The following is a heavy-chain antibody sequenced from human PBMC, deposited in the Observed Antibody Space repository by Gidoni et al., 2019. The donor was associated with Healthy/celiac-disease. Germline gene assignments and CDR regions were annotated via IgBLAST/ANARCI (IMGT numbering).Heavy chain of an antibody. CDR2: IYSGGST. D-gene: IGHD6-6*01. Sequence: EVQLVESGGGLIQPGGSLRLSCAASGFTVSSNYMSWVRQAPGKGLEWVSVIYSGGSTYYADSVKGRFTISRDNSKNTLYLQMNSLRAEDTAVYYCARVEYSSSSEPQYYYYYYMDVWGKGTTVTVSS. V-gene: IGHV3-53*01. CDR3: ARVEYSSSSEPQYYYYYYMDV. CDR1: GFTVSSNY. J-gene: IGHJ6*03.